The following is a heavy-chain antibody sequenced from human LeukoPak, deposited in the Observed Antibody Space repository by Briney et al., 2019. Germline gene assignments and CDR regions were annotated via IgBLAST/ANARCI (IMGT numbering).Heavy chain of an antibody. Sequence: KPSETLSLTCAVYGGSFSGYYWSWIRQPPGKGLEWIGEINHSGSTNYNPSLKSRVTISVDTSKNQFSLKLSSVTAADTAVYYCARRRDSSGYYLRYYFDYWGQGTLVTVSS. CDR1: GGSFSGYY. CDR3: ARRRDSSGYYLRYYFDY. J-gene: IGHJ4*02. D-gene: IGHD3-22*01. CDR2: INHSGST. V-gene: IGHV4-34*01.